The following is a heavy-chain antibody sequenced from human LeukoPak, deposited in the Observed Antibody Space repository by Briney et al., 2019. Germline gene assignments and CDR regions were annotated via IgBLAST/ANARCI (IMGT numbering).Heavy chain of an antibody. CDR1: GYTFTSYG. V-gene: IGHV1-69*04. CDR2: IIPILGIA. Sequence: ASVKVSCKASGYTFTSYGISWVRQAPGQGLEWMGRIIPILGIANYAQKFQGRVTITADKSTSTAYMELSSLRAEDTAVYYCAKDEGVTMVREPPDAFDIWGQGTMVTVSS. J-gene: IGHJ3*02. D-gene: IGHD3-10*01. CDR3: AKDEGVTMVREPPDAFDI.